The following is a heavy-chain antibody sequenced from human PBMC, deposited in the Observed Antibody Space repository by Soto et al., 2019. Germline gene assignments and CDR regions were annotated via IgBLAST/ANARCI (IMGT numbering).Heavy chain of an antibody. CDR3: ARVERGTVTTVVDAFDI. J-gene: IGHJ3*02. Sequence: QVQLQQWGAGLLKPSGTLSLTCAVYGGFVSSGTYYWSWIRQPPGKRLEWIGEMSHSGGTHFNPSLKSRVTISVDTSKNQFSLKMSSVTAADTALYYCARVERGTVTTVVDAFDIWGPGTMVTVSS. CDR2: MSHSGGT. CDR1: GGFVSSGTYY. D-gene: IGHD1-1*01. V-gene: IGHV4-34*01.